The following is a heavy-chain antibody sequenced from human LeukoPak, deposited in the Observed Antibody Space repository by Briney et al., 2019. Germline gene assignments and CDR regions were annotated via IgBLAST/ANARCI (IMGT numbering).Heavy chain of an antibody. V-gene: IGHV3-7*01. D-gene: IGHD6-19*01. J-gene: IGHJ4*02. CDR1: GFTFSNYW. CDR2: IKQDGGEK. Sequence: GGSLRLSCAASGFTFSNYWMSWVRQAPGKGLEWVANIKQDGGEKLYVDSVKGRFTISRDDAKNSLYLQMNSLRAEDTAVYYCAREYSSGWYGTHFDYWGQGTLVTVSS. CDR3: AREYSSGWYGTHFDY.